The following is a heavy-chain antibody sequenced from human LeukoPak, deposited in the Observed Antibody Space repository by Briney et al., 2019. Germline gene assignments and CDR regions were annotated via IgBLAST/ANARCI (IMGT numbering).Heavy chain of an antibody. V-gene: IGHV4-31*03. CDR3: ARDRVSGFGPDY. J-gene: IGHJ4*02. Sequence: SETLSLTCTVSGGSISSGGYYWSWIRQHPGKGLEWIGYIYYSGSTYYNPSLKSRVTISVDTSKNQFSLKLSSVTAADTAVYYCARDRVSGFGPDYWGQGTLVTVSS. CDR1: GGSISSGGYY. CDR2: IYYSGST. D-gene: IGHD3-10*01.